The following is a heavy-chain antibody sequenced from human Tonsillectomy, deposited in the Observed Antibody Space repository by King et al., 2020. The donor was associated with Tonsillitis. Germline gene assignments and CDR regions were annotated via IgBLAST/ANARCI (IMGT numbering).Heavy chain of an antibody. Sequence: VQLVESGGGVVQPGRSLRLSCAASGFTFNTYAMYWVRQAPGKGLEWVAVISYDGGNKQYADSVKSRFSISRDYSTNELYLQMNSLRPDDTAMYYCATRPPIGRCGGYYCYVWDYWGQGALVTVSS. CDR1: GFTFNTYA. D-gene: IGHD2-21*01. V-gene: IGHV3-30*01. CDR3: ATRPPIGRCGGYYCYVWDY. J-gene: IGHJ4*02. CDR2: ISYDGGNK.